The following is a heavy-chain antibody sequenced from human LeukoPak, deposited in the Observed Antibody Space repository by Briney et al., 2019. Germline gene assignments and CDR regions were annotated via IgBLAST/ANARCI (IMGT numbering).Heavy chain of an antibody. CDR2: VHYSGSA. Sequence: SETLSLTCTVSGGSFSGYYWSWIRQPPGKGLDWIGHVHYSGSANYNPSLKSRVTISMDTSKNQFSQRLSSVTAVDTAVYYCARVSGATITTYYGMDVWGQGTTVTVS. D-gene: IGHD5-12*01. V-gene: IGHV4-59*01. CDR3: ARVSGATITTYYGMDV. CDR1: GGSFSGYY. J-gene: IGHJ6*02.